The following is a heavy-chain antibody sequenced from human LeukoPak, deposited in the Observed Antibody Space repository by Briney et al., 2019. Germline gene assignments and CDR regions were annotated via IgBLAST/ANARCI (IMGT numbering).Heavy chain of an antibody. CDR2: ISY. CDR3: AKDRREMATSLYWYFDL. J-gene: IGHJ2*01. CDR1: GFTFSSYA. V-gene: IGHV3-30*04. D-gene: IGHD5-24*01. Sequence: QPGGSLRLSCAASGFTFSSYAMHWVRQAPGKGLEWVAVISYADSVKGRFTISRDNSKNTLYLQMNSLRAEDTAVYYCAKDRREMATSLYWYFDLWGRGTLVTVSS.